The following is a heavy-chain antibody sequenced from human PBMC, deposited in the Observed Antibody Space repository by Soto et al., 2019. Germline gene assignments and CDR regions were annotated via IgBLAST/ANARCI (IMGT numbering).Heavy chain of an antibody. V-gene: IGHV3-30*03. D-gene: IGHD6-13*01. J-gene: IGHJ2*01. Sequence: QVQLVESGGGVVQPGRSLRLSCAASGFTFSSYGMHWVRQAPGKGLEWVAVISYDGSNKYYADSVKGRFTISRDNSKNTLYLQMNSLRAEDTAVYYCPRGDSSILRGDWSFDLWGRGTLVTVSS. CDR3: PRGDSSILRGDWSFDL. CDR1: GFTFSSYG. CDR2: ISYDGSNK.